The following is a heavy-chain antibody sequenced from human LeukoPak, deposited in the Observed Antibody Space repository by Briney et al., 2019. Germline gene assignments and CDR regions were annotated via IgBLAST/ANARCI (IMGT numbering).Heavy chain of an antibody. CDR1: GYSFTSHW. CDR2: IYPGDSET. D-gene: IGHD2-2*01. V-gene: IGHV5-51*01. Sequence: GESLKISCKGSGYSFTSHWIGWVRQMPGKGLEWMGIIYPGDSETRYSPSFQGQVTISVDESISTAYLQWSSLKASDAAIYYCARQWGDCSSTSCYSAYWGQGTLATVSS. CDR3: ARQWGDCSSTSCYSAY. J-gene: IGHJ4*02.